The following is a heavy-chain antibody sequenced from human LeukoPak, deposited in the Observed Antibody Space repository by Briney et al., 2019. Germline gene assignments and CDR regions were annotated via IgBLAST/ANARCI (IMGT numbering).Heavy chain of an antibody. D-gene: IGHD5-12*01. CDR1: GGSFSGYY. CDR2: INHSGST. CDR3: ARRLRTLDY. V-gene: IGHV4-34*01. Sequence: SETLSLTCAVYGGSFSGYYWSWIRQPPGKGLEWIGEINHSGSTNYNPSLKSRVTISVDTSKNQFSLKLSSVTAADTAVYYCARRLRTLDYWGQGTLVTASS. J-gene: IGHJ4*02.